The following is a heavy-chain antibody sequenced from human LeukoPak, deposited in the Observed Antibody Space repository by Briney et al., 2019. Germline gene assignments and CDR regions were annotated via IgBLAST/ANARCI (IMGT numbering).Heavy chain of an antibody. CDR2: LSGSGGST. D-gene: IGHD3-10*01. V-gene: IGHV3-23*01. CDR1: GFTFSSYA. CDR3: AKDPGKHPYYYMDV. Sequence: GGSLRLSCAASGFTFSSYAMSWARQAPGKGLEWVSTLSGSGGSTYHADSVKGRFSISRDNSKNTLSLQMNSPRAEDTAVYYCAKDPGKHPYYYMDVWGRGTAVTVSS. J-gene: IGHJ6*03.